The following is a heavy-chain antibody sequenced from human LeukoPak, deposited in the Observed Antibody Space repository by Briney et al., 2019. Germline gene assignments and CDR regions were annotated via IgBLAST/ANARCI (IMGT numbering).Heavy chain of an antibody. V-gene: IGHV3-30*18. D-gene: IGHD5-12*01. CDR3: AKPRVAKAYYGMDV. CDR2: ISYDGNNK. Sequence: GGSLRLPCAASGFTFSDYAMHWVRQAPGKGLEWVALISYDGNNKFYADSVKGRFTISRDNSKNTLYLQVNSLRAEDTAVYYCAKPRVAKAYYGMDVWGQGTTVTVSS. CDR1: GFTFSDYA. J-gene: IGHJ6*02.